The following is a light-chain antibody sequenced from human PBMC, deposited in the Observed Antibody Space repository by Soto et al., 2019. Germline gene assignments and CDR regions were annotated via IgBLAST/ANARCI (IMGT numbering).Light chain of an antibody. V-gene: IGKV1-9*01. CDR3: QQRNIWPPVT. Sequence: DIQLTQSPSFLSASVGDRVTITCRASQDISNYLVWYQQKPGKAPKPLIYAASTLQSGVPSRFSGSGSGTEFTLTISSLEPEDFAVYYCQQRNIWPPVTFGQGTRLEI. CDR2: AAS. J-gene: IGKJ5*01. CDR1: QDISNY.